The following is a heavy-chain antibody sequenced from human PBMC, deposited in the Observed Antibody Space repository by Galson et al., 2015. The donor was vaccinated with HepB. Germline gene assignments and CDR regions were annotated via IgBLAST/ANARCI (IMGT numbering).Heavy chain of an antibody. CDR3: ARSILRARHFDY. CDR1: GFAFSSYS. V-gene: IGHV3-21*01. J-gene: IGHJ4*02. CDR2: MDSSGNYI. D-gene: IGHD1-26*01. Sequence: SLRLSCAASGFAFSSYSMNWVRQAPGKGVEWVSSMDSSGNYIYYADSLRGRFTISRDNAENSLYLQMNSLRAEDTAVYYCARSILRARHFDYWGQGTLLTVSS.